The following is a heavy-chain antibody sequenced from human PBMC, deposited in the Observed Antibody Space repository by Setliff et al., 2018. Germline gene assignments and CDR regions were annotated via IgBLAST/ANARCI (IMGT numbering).Heavy chain of an antibody. CDR3: ARAPQYSNFWYTLSWFDP. CDR1: GGSFSGYH. CDR2: ISHSGDP. J-gene: IGHJ5*02. V-gene: IGHV4-34*01. D-gene: IGHD3-3*01. Sequence: SETLSLTCAVYGGSFSGYHWSWIRQPPGKGLEWIGEISHSGDPNYNPSLKSRVTISLDTSKNQFSLKLTSVTAADTAVYYCARAPQYSNFWYTLSWFDPWGQGTLVTVSS.